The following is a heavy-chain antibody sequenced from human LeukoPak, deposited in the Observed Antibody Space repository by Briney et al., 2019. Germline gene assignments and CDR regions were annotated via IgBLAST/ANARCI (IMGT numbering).Heavy chain of an antibody. CDR1: GGSISRGGYF. D-gene: IGHD4-17*01. CDR3: ARDRNYGDYSGFDY. CDR2: IYYSGST. Sequence: TSQTLSLTCTVSGGSISRGGYFWRWIRQHPAKGLEWIGYIYYSGSTYYNPSLKSRVTISVDTSKNQFSLKLSSVTAADTAVYYCARDRNYGDYSGFDYWGQGTLVTVSS. V-gene: IGHV4-31*03. J-gene: IGHJ4*02.